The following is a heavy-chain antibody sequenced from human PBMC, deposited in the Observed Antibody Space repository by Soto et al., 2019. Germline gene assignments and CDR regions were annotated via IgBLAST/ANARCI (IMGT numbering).Heavy chain of an antibody. V-gene: IGHV3-23*01. CDR3: AKGSVLSAGILDY. CDR2: ISGSGGCT. D-gene: IGHD2-8*02. CDR1: GFTFSSYA. Sequence: PGGSLRLSCAASGFTFSSYAMSWVRQAPGKGLEWVSAISGSGGCTYYADSVKGRFTISRDTSKNTLYLQMNSLRAEDTAVYYCAKGSVLSAGILDYWGQGTLVTVSS. J-gene: IGHJ4*02.